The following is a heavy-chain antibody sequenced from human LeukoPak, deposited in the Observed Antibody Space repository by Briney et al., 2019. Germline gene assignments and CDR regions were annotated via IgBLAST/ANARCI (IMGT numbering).Heavy chain of an antibody. D-gene: IGHD1-26*01. V-gene: IGHV4-4*07. CDR3: ARDSGSYYGVSDYYYYYMDV. CDR1: GGSISCYY. J-gene: IGHJ6*03. Sequence: SETVSLNCTVSGGSISCYYWRWLRQPAGKGLEWIGRIYTSGSTNYHPSLKSRVTMSVDTSNNHFSLKLSSVTAADTAVYYCARDSGSYYGVSDYYYYYMDVWGKGTTVTDSS. CDR2: IYTSGST.